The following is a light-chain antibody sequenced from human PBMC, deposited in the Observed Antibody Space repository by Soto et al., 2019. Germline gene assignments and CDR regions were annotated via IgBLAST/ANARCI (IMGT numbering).Light chain of an antibody. J-gene: IGLJ1*01. V-gene: IGLV2-8*01. CDR1: SSDVGGFNS. CDR3: SSYTASNTYV. CDR2: EVN. Sequence: QSVLTQPPSVSGSPGQSVTISCTGTSSDVGGFNSVSWYQQHPGKAPKLMISEVNKRPSGVPDRFSGSKSGSTASLTVSGLQTEDEADYYCSSYTASNTYVFGAGTKLTVL.